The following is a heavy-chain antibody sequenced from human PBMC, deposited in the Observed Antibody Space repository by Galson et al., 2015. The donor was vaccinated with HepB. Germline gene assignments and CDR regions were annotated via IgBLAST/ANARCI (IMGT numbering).Heavy chain of an antibody. D-gene: IGHD3-22*01. CDR2: TYYRSKWYN. CDR3: ARDRIDYYDSSGYYYEEAFDI. Sequence: CAISGDSVSSNSAAWNWIRQSPSRGLEWLGRTYYRSKWYNDYAVSVKSRITINPDTSKNQFSLQLNSVTPEDTAVYYCARDRIDYYDSSGYYYEEAFDIWGQGTMVTVSS. V-gene: IGHV6-1*01. CDR1: GDSVSSNSAA. J-gene: IGHJ3*02.